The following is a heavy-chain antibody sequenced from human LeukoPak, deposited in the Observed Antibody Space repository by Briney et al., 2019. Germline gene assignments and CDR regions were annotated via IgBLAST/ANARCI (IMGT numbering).Heavy chain of an antibody. D-gene: IGHD5-12*01. V-gene: IGHV3-30*18. CDR1: GFTFSSYG. Sequence: QPGGSLRLSCAASGFTFSSYGMHWVRQAPGKGLEWVAVISYDGSNKYYADSVKGRFTISRDNSKNTLYLQMNSLRAEDTAVYYCAKDEGEVDIVATLEPPVDPWGQGTLVTVSS. CDR3: AKDEGEVDIVATLEPPVDP. CDR2: ISYDGSNK. J-gene: IGHJ5*02.